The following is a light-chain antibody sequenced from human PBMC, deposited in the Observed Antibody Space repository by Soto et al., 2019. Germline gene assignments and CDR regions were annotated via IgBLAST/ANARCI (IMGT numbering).Light chain of an antibody. J-gene: IGKJ4*01. CDR1: QSVSSS. CDR3: QQYNNWPLT. V-gene: IGKV3-15*01. CDR2: GAS. Sequence: EVVMTQSPPTLSVSPGERATLSCRASQSVSSSLAWYQQKPGQAPRLLIYGASTRATGIPAWFSGSGSGTEFTLTISSLQSEDFAVYYCQQYNNWPLTFGGGTKVDIK.